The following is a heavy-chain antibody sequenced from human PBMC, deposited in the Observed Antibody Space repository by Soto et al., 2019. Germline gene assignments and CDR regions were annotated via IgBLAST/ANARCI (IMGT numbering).Heavy chain of an antibody. D-gene: IGHD3-22*01. CDR3: ARPVYDSSGYYATDAFDI. Sequence: ETLSLTCTVSGGSIISSSYYWGWIRQPPGKGLEWIGSIYYSGSTYYNPSLKSRVTISVDTSKNQFSLKLSSVTAADTAVYYCARPVYDSSGYYATDAFDIWGQGKMVTVS. J-gene: IGHJ3*02. CDR1: GGSIISSSYY. CDR2: IYYSGST. V-gene: IGHV4-39*01.